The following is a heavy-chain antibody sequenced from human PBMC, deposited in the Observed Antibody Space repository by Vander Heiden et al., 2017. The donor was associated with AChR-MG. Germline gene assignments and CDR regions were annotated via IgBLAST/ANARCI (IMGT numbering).Heavy chain of an antibody. CDR1: GFPFDDYD. CDR2: ISWNSGII. CDR3: AKDNPPFTLVPGVYGVGFDA. V-gene: IGHV3-9*01. Sequence: EVQLVESGGGLVQPGGPLRLSCVASGFPFDDYDIQWVRQGPGKGRGWVSGISWNSGIIAYADSVKGRFAISRDNTKNSLFLEMNSLRTEDTAVYFCAKDNPPFTLVPGVYGVGFDAWGQGTQVTVSA. J-gene: IGHJ5*02. D-gene: IGHD2-8*01.